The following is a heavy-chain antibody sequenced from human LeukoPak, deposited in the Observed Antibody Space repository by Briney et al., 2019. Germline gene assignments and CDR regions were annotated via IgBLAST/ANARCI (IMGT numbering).Heavy chain of an antibody. V-gene: IGHV3-23*01. Sequence: PGGSLRLSCAASGFTFSSYAMSWVRQAPGKGLEWVSAISGSGGSTYYADSVKGRFTISRDNSKNTLYLQMNSLRAEDTAVYYCASLRAEIAARRQVQNWFDPWGQGTLVTVSS. CDR3: ASLRAEIAARRQVQNWFDP. CDR2: ISGSGGST. CDR1: GFTFSSYA. J-gene: IGHJ5*02. D-gene: IGHD6-6*01.